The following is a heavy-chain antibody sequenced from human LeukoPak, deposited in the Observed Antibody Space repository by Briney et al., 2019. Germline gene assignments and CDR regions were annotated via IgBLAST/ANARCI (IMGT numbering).Heavy chain of an antibody. CDR3: ARYRPGDGYNFDY. J-gene: IGHJ4*02. CDR1: GGSISSYY. CDR2: IYYSGST. D-gene: IGHD5-24*01. Sequence: PSETLSLTCTVSGGSISSYYWSWIRQPPGKGVEWIGYIYYSGSTNYNPSLKSRVTISVDTSKNQFSLKLSSVTAADTAVYYCARYRPGDGYNFDYWGQGTLVTVSS. V-gene: IGHV4-59*01.